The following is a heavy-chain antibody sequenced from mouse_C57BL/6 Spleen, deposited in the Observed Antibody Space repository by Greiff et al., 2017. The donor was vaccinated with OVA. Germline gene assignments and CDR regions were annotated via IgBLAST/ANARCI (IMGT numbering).Heavy chain of an antibody. D-gene: IGHD3-2*02. V-gene: IGHV1-81*01. CDR2: IYPRSGNT. Sequence: QVHVKQSGAELARPGASVKLSCKASGYTFTSYGISWVKQRTGQGLEWIGEIYPRSGNTYYNEKFKGKATLTADKSSSTAYMELRSLTSEDSAVYFCARSSDSSGYVGYWGQGTTLTVSS. CDR1: GYTFTSYG. J-gene: IGHJ2*01. CDR3: ARSSDSSGYVGY.